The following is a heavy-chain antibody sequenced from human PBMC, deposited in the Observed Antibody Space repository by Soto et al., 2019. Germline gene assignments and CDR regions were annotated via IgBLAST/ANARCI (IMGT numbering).Heavy chain of an antibody. CDR3: ATGDFWSGSYSAHAFDI. V-gene: IGHV1-46*01. D-gene: IGHD3-3*01. Sequence: ASVKVSCKASGYTFTSYYMHWVRQAPGQGLEWMGIINPSGGSTSYAQKFQGRVTMTRDTSTSTVYMELSSLRSEDTAVYYCATGDFWSGSYSAHAFDICGQGTMVTVSS. J-gene: IGHJ3*02. CDR1: GYTFTSYY. CDR2: INPSGGST.